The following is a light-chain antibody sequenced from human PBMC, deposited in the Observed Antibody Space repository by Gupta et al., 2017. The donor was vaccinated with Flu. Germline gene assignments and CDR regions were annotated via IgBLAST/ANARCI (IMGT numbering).Light chain of an antibody. CDR1: QSFSSNY. V-gene: IGKV3-20*01. J-gene: IGKJ1*01. Sequence: SATLSCRASQSFSSNYLVWYQQKPGQAPRLVIYDGSKRATGIPDRFSGSGSGTDFTLTISRLEPEDFAVYFCQQYGSSLPWTFGPGTKVE. CDR2: DGS. CDR3: QQYGSSLPWT.